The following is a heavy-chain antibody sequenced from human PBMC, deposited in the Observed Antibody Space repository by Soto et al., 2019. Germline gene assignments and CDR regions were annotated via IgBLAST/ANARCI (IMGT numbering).Heavy chain of an antibody. CDR2: ISYDGSNK. CDR3: ERDANRWRIAAPGPPGMHYFDY. D-gene: IGHD6-25*01. CDR1: GFTFSSYA. J-gene: IGHJ4*02. Sequence: QVQLVESGGGVVQPGRSLRLSCAASGFTFSSYAMHWVRQAPGKGLEWVAVISYDGSNKYYADSVKGRFTNSRDNSKNTLYLQMNGLRAEDKAVYYCERDANRWRIAAPGPPGMHYFDYRVQGTLVTVSS. V-gene: IGHV3-30*04.